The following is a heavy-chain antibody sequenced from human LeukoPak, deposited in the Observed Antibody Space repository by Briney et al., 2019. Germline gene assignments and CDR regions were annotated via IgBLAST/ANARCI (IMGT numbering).Heavy chain of an antibody. J-gene: IGHJ5*02. Sequence: SETLSLTCAVHGGSFSGYYWSWIRQPPGKGLEWIGESNHSGSTNYNPSLKSRVTISVDTSKNQFSLKLSSVTAADTAVYYCARGVVAAINWFDPWGQGTLVTVSS. CDR2: SNHSGST. CDR3: ARGVVAAINWFDP. CDR1: GGSFSGYY. V-gene: IGHV4-34*01. D-gene: IGHD2-15*01.